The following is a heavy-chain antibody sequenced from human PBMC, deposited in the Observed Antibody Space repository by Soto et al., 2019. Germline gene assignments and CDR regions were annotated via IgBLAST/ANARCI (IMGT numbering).Heavy chain of an antibody. Sequence: PSETLSLTCAVSGGSISSGGYSWSWIRQPPGKGLEWIGYIYHSGSTYYNPSLKSRVTISVDRSKNQFSLKLSSVTAADTAVYYCARAYYDSSGYYYGWYFDLWGRGTLVTVSS. D-gene: IGHD3-22*01. CDR3: ARAYYDSSGYYYGWYFDL. J-gene: IGHJ2*01. CDR1: GGSISSGGYS. CDR2: IYHSGST. V-gene: IGHV4-30-2*01.